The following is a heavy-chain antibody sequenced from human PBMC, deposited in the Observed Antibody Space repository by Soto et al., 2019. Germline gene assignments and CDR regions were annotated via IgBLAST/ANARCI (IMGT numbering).Heavy chain of an antibody. CDR3: ARGIRNHYGMDV. V-gene: IGHV3-74*01. CDR1: GFTFTDYW. CDR2: INGDGSRT. J-gene: IGHJ6*02. Sequence: PGGSLRLSCAASGFTFTDYWLHWVRQAPGKGLEWVSRINGDGSRTFYADSVKGRLAISRDNARNTVFLQLSSLRAEDTAVYFYARGIRNHYGMDVWGQGTTVTVSS. D-gene: IGHD1-1*01.